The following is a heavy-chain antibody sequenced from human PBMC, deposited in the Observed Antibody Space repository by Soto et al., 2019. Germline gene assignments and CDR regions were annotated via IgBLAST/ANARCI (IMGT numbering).Heavy chain of an antibody. V-gene: IGHV1-2*04. CDR3: ARESGGATATLDYYYFYMDV. J-gene: IGHJ6*03. Sequence: QVQLVQSGGEVRKPGASVTVSCRTSGDTFSDYYIHWVRQAPGQGLEWMGWINPNSGATNYAQKFRGWVTMTRDTSIRTVYMQLSRLRSDDTAVYYCARESGGATATLDYYYFYMDVWGTGTTVTVSS. CDR2: INPNSGAT. D-gene: IGHD5-12*01. CDR1: GDTFSDYY.